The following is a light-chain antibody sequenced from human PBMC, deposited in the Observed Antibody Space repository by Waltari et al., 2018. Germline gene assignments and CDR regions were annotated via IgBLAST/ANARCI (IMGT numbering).Light chain of an antibody. J-gene: IGKJ1*01. Sequence: ESVLTQSPGTLSLSVGDRATVSCRASESVSRALAWYQKKPGQAPRLLSYGASTRATGIPDRFSGSGSGTDFSLTISRLEPDDFAVYYCQHYLRLPVTFGQGTTVEI. CDR3: QHYLRLPVT. CDR2: GAS. V-gene: IGKV3-20*01. CDR1: ESVSRA.